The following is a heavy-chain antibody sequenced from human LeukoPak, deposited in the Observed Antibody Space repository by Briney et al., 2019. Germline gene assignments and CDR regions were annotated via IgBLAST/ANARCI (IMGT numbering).Heavy chain of an antibody. CDR2: ISYIATT. CDR3: ARGWTKYYFDN. CDR1: GGSISSYY. D-gene: IGHD3/OR15-3a*01. Sequence: SETLCLTCTISGGSISSYYWSWIRQPPGKGLEWIGYISYIATTNYTPSLKSRVTISVDTSKNQFSLKLTSMSAADTAVYYCARGWTKYYFDNWGQGTRVTLSS. V-gene: IGHV4-59*01. J-gene: IGHJ4*02.